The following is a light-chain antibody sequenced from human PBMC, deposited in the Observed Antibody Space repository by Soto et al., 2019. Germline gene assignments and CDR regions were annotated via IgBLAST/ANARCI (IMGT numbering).Light chain of an antibody. Sequence: QSVLTQPASVSGSPGQSITISCTGTSSDVGSYNLVSWYQQHPGKAPKPMIYEGSKRPSGVSNRFSGSKSGNTASLIIFVLQAEDEADYYCCSYAGSSTYVFGTGTKVTVL. CDR3: CSYAGSSTYV. J-gene: IGLJ1*01. CDR1: SSDVGSYNL. CDR2: EGS. V-gene: IGLV2-23*01.